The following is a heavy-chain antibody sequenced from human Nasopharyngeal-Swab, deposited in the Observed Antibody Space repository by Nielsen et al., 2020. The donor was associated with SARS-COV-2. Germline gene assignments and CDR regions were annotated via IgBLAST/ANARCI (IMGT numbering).Heavy chain of an antibody. D-gene: IGHD1-26*01. Sequence: WIRQPPGKGLEWVANIKQGGSERNYVDSVKGRFTISRDNAKNSLYLQMNSLRAEDTAVEYWAREEREGRGFDIWGQGTMVTVSS. J-gene: IGHJ3*02. CDR3: AREEREGRGFDI. CDR2: IKQGGSER. V-gene: IGHV3-7*01.